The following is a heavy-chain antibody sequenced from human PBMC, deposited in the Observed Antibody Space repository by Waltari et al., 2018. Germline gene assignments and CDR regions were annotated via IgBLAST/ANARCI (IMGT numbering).Heavy chain of an antibody. D-gene: IGHD1-26*01. CDR1: GGSISSHY. J-gene: IGHJ3*02. CDR2: IYYSGST. V-gene: IGHV4-59*11. CDR3: ARDQWELQGAFDI. Sequence: QVQLQESGPGLVKPSETLSLTCTVSGGSISSHYWSWIRQPPGKGLEWIGYIYYSGSTNYNPSLKSRVTISVDTSKNQFSLKLSSVTAADTAVYYCARDQWELQGAFDIWGQGTMVTVSS.